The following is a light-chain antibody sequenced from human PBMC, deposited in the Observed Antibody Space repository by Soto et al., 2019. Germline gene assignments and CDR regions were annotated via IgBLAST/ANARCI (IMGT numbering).Light chain of an antibody. CDR3: SSYTSSSTRV. V-gene: IGLV2-14*01. CDR1: SSDVGGYNY. Sequence: QSVLTQPASVSGSPGQSITISCTGTSSDVGGYNYVSWYQQHPGKAPKLMIYEVSNRPSGVSNRVSGSKSGNTASLTISGLQAEDEADYYCSSYTSSSTRVFGGGTKLTVL. J-gene: IGLJ2*01. CDR2: EVS.